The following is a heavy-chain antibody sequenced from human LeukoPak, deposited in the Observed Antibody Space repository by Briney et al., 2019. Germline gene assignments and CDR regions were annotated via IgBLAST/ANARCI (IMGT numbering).Heavy chain of an antibody. CDR3: ARDVSSSWCFIDY. D-gene: IGHD6-13*01. CDR2: ISSSSGTI. V-gene: IGHV3-48*04. CDR1: GLTFSRCS. Sequence: PGGSLRLSCAASGLTFSRCSMNWVRQAPGKGLEWVSYISSSSGTIYYADSVKGRFTISRDNAKNSLYLQMHSLRAEDTAVYYCARDVSSSWCFIDYWGQGTLVTVSA. J-gene: IGHJ4*02.